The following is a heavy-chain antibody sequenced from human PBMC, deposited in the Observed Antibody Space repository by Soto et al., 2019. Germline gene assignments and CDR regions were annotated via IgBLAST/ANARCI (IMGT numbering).Heavy chain of an antibody. CDR3: AKVGRIAGYHYPYALDV. J-gene: IGHJ6*02. D-gene: IGHD1-26*01. CDR2: ISYDGTNK. CDR1: GLTFSSYG. V-gene: IGHV3-30*18. Sequence: QVQLMESGGGVVQPGKSLRLSCVGSGLTFSSYGMHWVRQAPGTGLEWVEGISYDGTNKYYGDSVKGRFSISRDNSSQTLFLQMKSLRPEDTAVYYCAKVGRIAGYHYPYALDVWGQGTTVTVAS.